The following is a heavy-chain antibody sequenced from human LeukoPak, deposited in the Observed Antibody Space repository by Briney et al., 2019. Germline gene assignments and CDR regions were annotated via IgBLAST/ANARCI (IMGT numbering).Heavy chain of an antibody. CDR3: AREISTSSSWYGDDAFDI. D-gene: IGHD6-13*01. Sequence: GGSLRLSCTASGFTFSSYAIHWVRQAPGKGLEWVTLIFYEGSSKYYADSVRGRFIISRDNSKNTLFLQMNSLRTEDTAVYYCAREISTSSSWYGDDAFDIWGQGTMVTVSS. CDR2: IFYEGSSK. J-gene: IGHJ3*02. CDR1: GFTFSSYA. V-gene: IGHV3-30-3*01.